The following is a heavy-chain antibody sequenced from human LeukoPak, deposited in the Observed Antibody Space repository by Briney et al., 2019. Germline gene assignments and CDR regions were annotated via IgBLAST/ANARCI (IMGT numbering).Heavy chain of an antibody. V-gene: IGHV4-59*08. CDR3: ARSLRTMVRGVIKSVAFDI. CDR2: IYYSGST. CDR1: GGSIISYY. D-gene: IGHD3-10*01. Sequence: SETLSLTCTVSGGSIISYYWSWIRQPPGEGLEWIGYIYYSGSTNYNPSIKSRVTISVDTSKNQFSLKLSSVTAADKAVYYCARSLRTMVRGVIKSVAFDIWGQGTMVPVSS. J-gene: IGHJ3*02.